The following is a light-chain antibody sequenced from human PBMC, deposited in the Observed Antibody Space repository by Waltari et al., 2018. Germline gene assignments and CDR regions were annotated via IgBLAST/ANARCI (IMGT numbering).Light chain of an antibody. CDR2: DVS. CDR1: NSDIGGYKF. V-gene: IGLV2-14*03. Sequence: QSGLTQPASVSGSPGQSITITCTGNNSDIGGYKFVSWYQEHPGNVPKLILFDVSERPSGVSNRFSGAKSGNTASLTISGLQAEDEAHYYCSSYSGTTTFVLFGGGTKLTVL. CDR3: SSYSGTTTFVL. J-gene: IGLJ3*02.